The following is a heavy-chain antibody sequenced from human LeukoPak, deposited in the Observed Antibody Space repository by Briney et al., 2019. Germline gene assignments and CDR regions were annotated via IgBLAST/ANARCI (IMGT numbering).Heavy chain of an antibody. J-gene: IGHJ4*02. CDR1: GFTFSNYW. CDR3: ARDSSYGYDY. Sequence: PGGSLRLSCAASGFTFSNYWMHWVRQAPGKGLVWVSRIKSDGTYTTYADSVKGRFTISRDTAKNTLYLQMNSLRAEDTAVYYCARDSSYGYDYWGQGTLVTVSS. CDR2: IKSDGTYT. V-gene: IGHV3-74*01. D-gene: IGHD5-18*01.